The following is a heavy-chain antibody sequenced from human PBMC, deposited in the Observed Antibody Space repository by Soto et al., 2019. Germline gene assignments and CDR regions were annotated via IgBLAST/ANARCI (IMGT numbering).Heavy chain of an antibody. D-gene: IGHD3-9*01. Sequence: GGSLRLSCAASGFTFSSYGMHWVRQAPGKGLEWVAVISDDGSNKYYIDSVKGRFTISRDNSNNTLYLQMNSLRAEDTAVYYCTKGRYFDLLPYYFDYWGQGTLVTVSS. CDR1: GFTFSSYG. V-gene: IGHV3-30*18. J-gene: IGHJ4*02. CDR3: TKGRYFDLLPYYFDY. CDR2: ISDDGSNK.